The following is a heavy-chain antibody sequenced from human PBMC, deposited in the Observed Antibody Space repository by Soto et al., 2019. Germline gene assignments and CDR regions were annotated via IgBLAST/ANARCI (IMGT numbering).Heavy chain of an antibody. Sequence: PGGSLRLSCAASGFTFSSYSMNWVRQAPGKGLEWVSSISSSSSYIYYADSVKGRFTISRDNAKNSLYLQMNSLRAEDTAVYYCARAITIFGVVIFGYYYYGMDVWGQGTTVTVSS. D-gene: IGHD3-3*01. J-gene: IGHJ6*02. V-gene: IGHV3-21*01. CDR2: ISSSSSYI. CDR1: GFTFSSYS. CDR3: ARAITIFGVVIFGYYYYGMDV.